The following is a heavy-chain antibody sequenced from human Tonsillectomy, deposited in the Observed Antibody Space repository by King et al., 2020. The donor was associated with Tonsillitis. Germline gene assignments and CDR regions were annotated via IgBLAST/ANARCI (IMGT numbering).Heavy chain of an antibody. V-gene: IGHV5-51*03. CDR1: GYSFTNYW. CDR2: IYPGDSDT. Sequence: QLVQSGAEVKKPGESLKISCQVSGYSFTNYWIGWVRQMPGKGLEWWGIIYPGDSDTRYSPSFHGQVTISVDKSSRTAYLQWNSLKASDTAMYYCAREGQWLIHDAFDVWGQGTMVTVSS. D-gene: IGHD6-19*01. CDR3: AREGQWLIHDAFDV. J-gene: IGHJ3*01.